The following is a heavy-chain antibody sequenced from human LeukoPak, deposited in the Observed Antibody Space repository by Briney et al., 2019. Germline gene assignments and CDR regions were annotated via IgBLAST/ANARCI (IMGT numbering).Heavy chain of an antibody. J-gene: IGHJ3*02. Sequence: SQTLSLTCTVSGGSISSGDYYWTWIRQPPGKGLEWIGYIYYSGSTYYSPSLKSRVAISVDTSKNQFSLKLSSVTAADTAVYYCANYCSSSSCHIRRAFDIWGQGTMVTVSS. D-gene: IGHD2-2*02. CDR2: IYYSGST. V-gene: IGHV4-30-4*08. CDR3: ANYCSSSSCHIRRAFDI. CDR1: GGSISSGDYY.